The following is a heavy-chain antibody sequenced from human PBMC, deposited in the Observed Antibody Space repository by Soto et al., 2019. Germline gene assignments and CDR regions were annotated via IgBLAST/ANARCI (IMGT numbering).Heavy chain of an antibody. Sequence: PSETLSLTCTVSGGSIDNYYWSWIRQPPGKGLEWIGYIYYSGNTNYNPSLRSRVTISVDTSKNQFSLRLRSVTAADTAVYYCARDRGYSNWYDPWGQGTLVTVSS. J-gene: IGHJ5*02. CDR1: GGSIDNYY. CDR2: IYYSGNT. D-gene: IGHD2-2*03. CDR3: ARDRGYSNWYDP. V-gene: IGHV4-59*01.